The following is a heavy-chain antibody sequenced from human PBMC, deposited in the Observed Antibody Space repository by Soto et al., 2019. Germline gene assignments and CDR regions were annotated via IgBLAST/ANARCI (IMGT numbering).Heavy chain of an antibody. V-gene: IGHV1-69*12. Sequence: QVQLVQSGAEVKEAGSSVKVSCKASGGTFSSCAISWVRQAPGQGLEWMGGIIPIFGTANYAQKFQGRVTITADESTSTAYMELSSLRSEDTAVYYCATGGYSYGPATLMRSYYHYYGMDVWGQGTTVTVSS. D-gene: IGHD5-18*01. J-gene: IGHJ6*02. CDR3: ATGGYSYGPATLMRSYYHYYGMDV. CDR2: IIPIFGTA. CDR1: GGTFSSCA.